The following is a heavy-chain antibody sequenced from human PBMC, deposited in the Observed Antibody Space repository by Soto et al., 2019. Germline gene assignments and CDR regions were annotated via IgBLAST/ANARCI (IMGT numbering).Heavy chain of an antibody. J-gene: IGHJ6*02. CDR3: ASHPGYCRGGSCNGQYTWAV. CDR1: GGSISSNSYS. CDR2: LYSSRDT. Sequence: SETLSLTCSFSGGSISSNSYSWGWIRQPPGKGLEWIGTLYSSRDTYYNPSLKSRVTISADTSQNQFSLDLTSVTATDTAVYFCASHPGYCRGGSCNGQYTWAVWAQGTTVTVSS. D-gene: IGHD2-15*01. V-gene: IGHV4-39*01.